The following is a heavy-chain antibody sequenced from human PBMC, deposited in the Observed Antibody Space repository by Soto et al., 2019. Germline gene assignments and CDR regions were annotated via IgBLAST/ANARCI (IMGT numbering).Heavy chain of an antibody. Sequence: QVQLVQSGAEVKKPGASVKVSCKASGYTFTSYGISWVRQAPGQGLEWMGWISAYNGNTNYAQKHHGRVTMTTNTSTSTAYMELRSRRSDDTSVYYWARGEDTAMGTWGLGYWGQGTLVTVS. CDR1: GYTFTSYG. D-gene: IGHD5-18*01. V-gene: IGHV1-18*04. CDR2: ISAYNGNT. CDR3: ARGEDTAMGTWGLGY. J-gene: IGHJ4*02.